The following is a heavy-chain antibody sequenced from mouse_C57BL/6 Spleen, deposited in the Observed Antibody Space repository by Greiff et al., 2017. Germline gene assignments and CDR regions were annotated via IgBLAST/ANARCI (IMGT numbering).Heavy chain of an antibody. V-gene: IGHV1-7*01. J-gene: IGHJ2*01. CDR2: INPSTGYT. D-gene: IGHD1-1*01. CDR3: ARQDYGSSPGDY. CDR1: GYTFTSYW. Sequence: QVQLQQSGAELAKPGASVKLSCKASGYTFTSYWMHWVKQRPGQGLEWIGYINPSTGYTTYNQKFKDKATLTADKSSSTAYMQLSSLTYEDSAVYYCARQDYGSSPGDYWGQGTTLTVSS.